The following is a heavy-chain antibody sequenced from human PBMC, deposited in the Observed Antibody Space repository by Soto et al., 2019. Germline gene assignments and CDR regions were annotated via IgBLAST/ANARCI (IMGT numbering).Heavy chain of an antibody. CDR3: AREGLDYGDYDVHFDP. CDR2: IYYSGST. Sequence: PSETLSLTCAVSGDSISSYYWSWIRQPPGKGLEWIGYIYYSGSTNYNPSLKSRVTISVDTSKNQFSLKLSSVTAADTAVYYCAREGLDYGDYDVHFDPWGQGTLVTVSS. J-gene: IGHJ5*02. CDR1: GDSISSYY. V-gene: IGHV4-59*01. D-gene: IGHD4-17*01.